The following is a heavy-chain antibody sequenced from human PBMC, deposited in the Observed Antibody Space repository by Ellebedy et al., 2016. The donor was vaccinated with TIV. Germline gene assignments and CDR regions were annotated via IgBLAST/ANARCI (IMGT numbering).Heavy chain of an antibody. CDR3: AGDRVLRGGDPYSFYAMDV. D-gene: IGHD2-21*02. Sequence: SETLSLTCNVSGGSISNYYWSWIRLPPGKGLEWIGYVFHSGSTNYNPSLTSRVTMSVDPSKNQFSLRLTSVTAADTAVYYCAGDRVLRGGDPYSFYAMDVWGQGTTVTVSS. J-gene: IGHJ6*02. V-gene: IGHV4-59*01. CDR1: GGSISNYY. CDR2: VFHSGST.